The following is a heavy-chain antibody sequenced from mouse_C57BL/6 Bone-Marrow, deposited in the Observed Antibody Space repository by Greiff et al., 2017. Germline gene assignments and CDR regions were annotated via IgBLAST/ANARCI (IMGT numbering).Heavy chain of an antibody. D-gene: IGHD2-3*01. CDR2: IYPGGGYT. CDR1: GYTFTNYW. Sequence: VQLQQSGAELVRPGTSVKMSCKASGYTFTNYWIGWAKQRPGHGLEWIGDIYPGGGYTNYNEKFKGKATLTADKSSSTAYMQFSSLTSEDSAIYYCARSIYDCYYVAWFAYWGQGTLVTVSA. CDR3: ARSIYDCYYVAWFAY. V-gene: IGHV1-63*01. J-gene: IGHJ3*01.